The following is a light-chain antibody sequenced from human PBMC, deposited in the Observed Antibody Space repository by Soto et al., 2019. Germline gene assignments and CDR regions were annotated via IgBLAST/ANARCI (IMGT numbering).Light chain of an antibody. V-gene: IGKV1-39*01. CDR1: QTISSW. CDR2: VES. CDR3: QQSYTTPLT. Sequence: DIQMTQSPSTLSGSVGDRVTITCRASQTISSWLAWHQQKPGKAPKLLISVESNLQSGVPSRFSGRGSGTEFTLTISSLQPEDFATYYCQQSYTTPLTFGGGTKVDIK. J-gene: IGKJ4*01.